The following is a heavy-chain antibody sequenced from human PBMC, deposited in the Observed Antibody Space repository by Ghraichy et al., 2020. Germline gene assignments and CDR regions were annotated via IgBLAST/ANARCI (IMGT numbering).Heavy chain of an antibody. CDR1: GFTFSSYW. Sequence: GGSLRLSCAASGFTFSSYWMSWVRQAPGKGLEWVANIKQDGSEKYYVDSVKGRFTISRDNAKNSLYLQMNSLRAEDTAVYYCARVSSAAGTILFQHWGQGTLVTVSS. CDR2: IKQDGSEK. D-gene: IGHD6-13*01. V-gene: IGHV3-7*01. CDR3: ARVSSAAGTILFQH. J-gene: IGHJ1*01.